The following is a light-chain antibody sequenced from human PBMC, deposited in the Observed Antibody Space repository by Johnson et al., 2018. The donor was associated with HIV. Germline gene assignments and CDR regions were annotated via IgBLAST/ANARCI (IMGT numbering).Light chain of an antibody. J-gene: IGLJ1*01. V-gene: IGLV1-51*02. Sequence: QSVLTQPPSVSAAPGQKVTISCSGSSSDMGNYAVSWYQQLPGTAHKLLIYENNKRPSGIPDRFSGSKSGTSATLGITGLQTGDEADYFCGTWDSSLMAGGYVFGTGTKVTVL. CDR2: ENN. CDR3: GTWDSSLMAGGYV. CDR1: SSDMGNYA.